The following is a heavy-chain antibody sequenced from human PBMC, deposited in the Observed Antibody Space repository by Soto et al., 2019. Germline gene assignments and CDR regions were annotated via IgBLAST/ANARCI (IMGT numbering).Heavy chain of an antibody. CDR1: GYTFTSYY. CDR3: ASIAVAGTSSDY. CDR2: INPSGGST. D-gene: IGHD6-19*01. J-gene: IGHJ4*02. Sequence: VKGSCKASGYTFTSYYMHWVRQAPGQGLEWMGIINPSGGSTSYAQKFQGRVTMTRDTSTSTVYMELSSLRSEDTAVYYCASIAVAGTSSDYWGQGTLVTVSS. V-gene: IGHV1-46*03.